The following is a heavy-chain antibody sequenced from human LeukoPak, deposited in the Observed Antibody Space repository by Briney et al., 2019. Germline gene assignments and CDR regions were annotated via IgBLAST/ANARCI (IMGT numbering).Heavy chain of an antibody. CDR1: GGSISSSN. D-gene: IGHD3-10*01. CDR3: ASGYTYYHGSGIYY. CDR2: ISYDGSNK. Sequence: LSLTCAVSGGSISSSNWWSWVRQPPGKGLEWVAVISYDGSNKYYADSVKGRFTISRDNSENTLYLQMDSLRAEDTAVYYCASGYTYYHGSGIYYWGQGTLVTVSS. V-gene: IGHV3-30-3*01. J-gene: IGHJ4*02.